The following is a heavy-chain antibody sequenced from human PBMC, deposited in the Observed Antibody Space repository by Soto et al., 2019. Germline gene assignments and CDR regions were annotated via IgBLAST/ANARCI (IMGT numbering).Heavy chain of an antibody. CDR3: ASWGAGYCRGGSCYSADNYYFDY. CDR2: INAGNGNT. Sequence: GASVKVSCKASGYTFTSYAMHWVRQAPGQRLEWMGWINAGNGNTKYSQKFQGRVTITRDTSASTAYMELSSLRSEDTAVYYCASWGAGYCRGGSCYSADNYYFDYWGQGTLVTVSS. J-gene: IGHJ4*02. D-gene: IGHD2-15*01. V-gene: IGHV1-3*01. CDR1: GYTFTSYA.